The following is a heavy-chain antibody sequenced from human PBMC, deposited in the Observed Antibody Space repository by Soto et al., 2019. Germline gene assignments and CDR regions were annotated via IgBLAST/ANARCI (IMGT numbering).Heavy chain of an antibody. Sequence: EVQLEESGGGLVQPGGSLRLSCVASGFTFSNYGMTWVRQAPGKGLEWVSVMSGSGAGAHSADAVKGRFTISRDNSKNTLYLEMYSLRVEDTAGYYCAKARRAVAGYYYFDSGGQGILVIVSS. D-gene: IGHD6-19*01. CDR2: MSGSGAGA. CDR3: AKARRAVAGYYYFDS. CDR1: GFTFSNYG. V-gene: IGHV3-23*04. J-gene: IGHJ4*02.